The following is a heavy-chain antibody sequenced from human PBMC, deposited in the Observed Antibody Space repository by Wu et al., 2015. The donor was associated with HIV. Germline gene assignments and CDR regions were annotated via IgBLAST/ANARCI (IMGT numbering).Heavy chain of an antibody. CDR3: AREGRLGGSYYFDY. CDR1: GYTFTSYG. D-gene: IGHD1-26*01. CDR2: ISAYNGNT. J-gene: IGHJ4*02. V-gene: IGHV1-18*01. Sequence: KPGASLKVSCKASGYTFTSYGISWVRQAPGQGLEWMGWISAYNGNTNYAQKLQGRVTMTTDTSTSTAYTELRSLRSDDTAVYYCAREGRLGGSYYFDYWGQGTLVTVSS.